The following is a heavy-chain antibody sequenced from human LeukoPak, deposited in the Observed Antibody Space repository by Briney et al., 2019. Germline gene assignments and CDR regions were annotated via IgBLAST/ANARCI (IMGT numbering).Heavy chain of an antibody. CDR3: AKWEGYCSGGSCYGRFDY. D-gene: IGHD2-15*01. Sequence: PGGSLRLSCAASGFTFSSYAMHWVRQAPGKGLEWVAVISYDGSNKYYADSVKGRFTISRDNSKNTLYLQMNSLRAEDTAVYYCAKWEGYCSGGSCYGRFDYWGQGTLVTVSS. CDR2: ISYDGSNK. J-gene: IGHJ4*02. CDR1: GFTFSSYA. V-gene: IGHV3-30*18.